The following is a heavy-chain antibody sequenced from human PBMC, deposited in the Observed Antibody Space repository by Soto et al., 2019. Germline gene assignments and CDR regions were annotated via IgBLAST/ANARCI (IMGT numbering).Heavy chain of an antibody. V-gene: IGHV1-3*01. Sequence: ASVKVSCKASGYTFTSYAMHWVRQAPGQRFEWMVWINAGNGNTKYSQKFQGRVTITRDTSASTAYMELSSLRSEDTAVYYCARAYYDFWSGSRGAFDIWGQGTMVTVSS. D-gene: IGHD3-3*01. CDR1: GYTFTSYA. J-gene: IGHJ3*02. CDR3: ARAYYDFWSGSRGAFDI. CDR2: INAGNGNT.